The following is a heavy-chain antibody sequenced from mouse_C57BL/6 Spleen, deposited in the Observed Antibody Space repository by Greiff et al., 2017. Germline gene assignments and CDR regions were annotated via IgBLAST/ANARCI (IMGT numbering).Heavy chain of an antibody. V-gene: IGHV1-69*01. CDR3: ARGLYYGSRYFDY. CDR2: IDPSDSYT. Sequence: VQLQQPGAELVMPGASVKLSCKTSGYTFTSYWMHWVKQRPGQGLEWIGEIDPSDSYTNYNQKFKGKSTLTVDKSSSTAYMQLSSLTSEDSAVYYCARGLYYGSRYFDYWGQGTTLTVSS. J-gene: IGHJ2*01. CDR1: GYTFTSYW. D-gene: IGHD1-1*01.